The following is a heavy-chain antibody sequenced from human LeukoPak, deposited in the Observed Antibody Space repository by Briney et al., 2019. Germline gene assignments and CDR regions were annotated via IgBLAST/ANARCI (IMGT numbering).Heavy chain of an antibody. J-gene: IGHJ4*02. CDR2: IYYSGST. CDR1: GGSISSYY. CDR3: AREDSSGYYWFDY. D-gene: IGHD3-22*01. V-gene: IGHV4-59*01. Sequence: PSETLSLTCTVSGGSISSYYRSWIRQPPGKGREWIGYIYYSGSTNYNPSLKSRVTISVDTSKNQFSLKLSSVTAADTAVYYCAREDSSGYYWFDYWGQGTLVTVSS.